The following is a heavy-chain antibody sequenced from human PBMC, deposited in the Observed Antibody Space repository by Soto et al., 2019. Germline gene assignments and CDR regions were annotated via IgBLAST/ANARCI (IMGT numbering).Heavy chain of an antibody. V-gene: IGHV3-33*02. CDR3: ARGRRVTLAATVDY. CDR1: GFIISSYA. Sequence: HPAGSLRLSCEASGFIISSYAMHWGRQAPGKGLEWVAVSSDGGSKESYADSAKDRLTISRDDSKNTLFLVINALRGDDTAVYYCARGRRVTLAATVDYWGLGSLVTVSS. CDR2: SSDGGSKE. D-gene: IGHD1-1*01. J-gene: IGHJ4*02.